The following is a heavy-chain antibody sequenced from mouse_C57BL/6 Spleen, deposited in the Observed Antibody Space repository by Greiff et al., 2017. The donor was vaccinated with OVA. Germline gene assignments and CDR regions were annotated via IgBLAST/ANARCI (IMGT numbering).Heavy chain of an antibody. CDR2: ISSGISTI. V-gene: IGHV5-17*01. J-gene: IGHJ4*01. D-gene: IGHD2-12*01. CDR3: AGGCYVAMCY. CDR1: GFTFSDYG. Sequence: VQLKESGGGLVKPGGSLKLSCAASGFTFSDYGMHWVRQAPEKGLEWVAYISSGISTIYYADTVKGRFTISRDNAKNTLFLQMTSLRAEDTAMYYSAGGCYVAMCYWGQGTSVTVSS.